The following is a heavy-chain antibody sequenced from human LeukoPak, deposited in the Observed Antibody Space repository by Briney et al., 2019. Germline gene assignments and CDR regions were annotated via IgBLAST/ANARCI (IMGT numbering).Heavy chain of an antibody. J-gene: IGHJ6*04. CDR1: GFTFSSYW. CDR2: INSDGSST. Sequence: GGSLRLSCAASGFTFSSYWMHWVRQAPGKGLVWVSRINSDGSSTSYADSVKGRFAISRDNAKNTLYLQMNSLRAEDTAVYYCARGDDILTAYYYYYGMDVWGKGTTVTVSS. D-gene: IGHD3-9*01. CDR3: ARGDDILTAYYYYYGMDV. V-gene: IGHV3-74*01.